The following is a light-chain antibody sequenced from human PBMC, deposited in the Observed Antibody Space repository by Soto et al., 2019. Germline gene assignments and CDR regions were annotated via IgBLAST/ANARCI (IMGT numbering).Light chain of an antibody. Sequence: EIVLTQSPATLSLSPGERATLSCRASQSVSSYLAWYQQKPGQAPRLLIYDASNRATGIPARFSGSGSGTDFTRTISSLEPEDFAVYYCHQRSNWPTFGQGTKVEIK. J-gene: IGKJ1*01. CDR1: QSVSSY. V-gene: IGKV3-11*01. CDR2: DAS. CDR3: HQRSNWPT.